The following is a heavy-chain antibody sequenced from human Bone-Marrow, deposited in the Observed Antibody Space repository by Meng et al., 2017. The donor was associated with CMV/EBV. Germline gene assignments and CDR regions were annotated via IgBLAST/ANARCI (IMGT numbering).Heavy chain of an antibody. V-gene: IGHV3-21*01. J-gene: IGHJ4*02. D-gene: IGHD4-11*01. CDR2: ISSSSSYI. Sequence: GESLKISCAASGFTFSSYSMNWVRQAPGKGLEWVSSISSSSSYIYYADSVKGRFTISRDNAKNSLYLQMNSLRAEDTAVYYCARQAHYTSPFDYWGQGTLVTVSS. CDR3: ARQAHYTSPFDY. CDR1: GFTFSSYS.